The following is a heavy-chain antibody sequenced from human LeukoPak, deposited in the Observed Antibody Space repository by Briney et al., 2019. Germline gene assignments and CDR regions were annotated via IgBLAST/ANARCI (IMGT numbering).Heavy chain of an antibody. V-gene: IGHV1-2*02. CDR1: GYTFTGYY. D-gene: IGHD6-19*01. CDR2: INPNSGGT. J-gene: IGHJ5*02. Sequence: GASVKVSCKASGYTFTGYYMHWVRQAPGQGLEWMGWINPNSGGTNYAQKFQGRVTMTRDTSISTAYMELSRLRSDDTAVYYCARVKRVAVNWFDPWGQGTLVTVSS. CDR3: ARVKRVAVNWFDP.